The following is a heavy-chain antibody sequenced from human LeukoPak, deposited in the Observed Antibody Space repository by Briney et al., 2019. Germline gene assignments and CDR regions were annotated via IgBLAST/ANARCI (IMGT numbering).Heavy chain of an antibody. V-gene: IGHV4-59*01. CDR1: GGSISSYY. Sequence: SETLSLTCTVSGGSISSYYWSWIRQPPGKGLEWIGYIYYSGSTNYNPSLKSRVTISVDTSKNQFSLKLSAVTAADTAVYYCARGSSWYYFDYWGQGTLVTVSS. CDR3: ARGSSWYYFDY. CDR2: IYYSGST. D-gene: IGHD6-13*01. J-gene: IGHJ4*02.